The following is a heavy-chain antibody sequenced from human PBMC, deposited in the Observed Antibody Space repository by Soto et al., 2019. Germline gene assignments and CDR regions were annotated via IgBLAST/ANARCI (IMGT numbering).Heavy chain of an antibody. J-gene: IGHJ4*02. Sequence: SETLSLTCAVYGGSFSGYYWSWIRQPPGKGLEWIGEINHSGSTNYNPSLKSRVTISVDTSKNQFSLKLSSVTAADTALYYCAREYYGSGSYQGYWGQGTPVTVSS. CDR2: INHSGST. V-gene: IGHV4-34*01. CDR3: AREYYGSGSYQGY. CDR1: GGSFSGYY. D-gene: IGHD3-10*01.